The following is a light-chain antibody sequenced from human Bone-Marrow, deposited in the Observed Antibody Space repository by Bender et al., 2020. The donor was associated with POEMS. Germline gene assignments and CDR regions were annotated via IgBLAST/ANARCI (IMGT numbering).Light chain of an antibody. CDR3: QSYDNSLGGWV. Sequence: QSVLTQPPSVSGAPGQRVTISCTGSSSNTGSGYDINWYQHKPGQAPVLVIYNDRDRPSGIPDRFSGSKSGTSASLAITGLQAEDEGDYYCQSYDNSLGGWVFGGGTKLTVL. J-gene: IGLJ3*02. CDR2: NDR. V-gene: IGLV1-40*01. CDR1: SSNTGSGYD.